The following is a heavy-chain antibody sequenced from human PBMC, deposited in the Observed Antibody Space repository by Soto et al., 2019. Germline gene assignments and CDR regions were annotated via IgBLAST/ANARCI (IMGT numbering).Heavy chain of an antibody. J-gene: IGHJ4*02. CDR1: GFTFSSYG. CDR2: ISYDGSNK. Sequence: QVQLVESGGGVDQPGRSLRLSCAASGFTFSSYGMHWVRQAPGKGLEWVAVISYDGSNKYYADSVKGRFTISRDNSKNTLYLQMNSLRAEDTAVYYCAKDRRKVVVAAPFDYWGQGTLGTVSS. D-gene: IGHD2-15*01. V-gene: IGHV3-30*18. CDR3: AKDRRKVVVAAPFDY.